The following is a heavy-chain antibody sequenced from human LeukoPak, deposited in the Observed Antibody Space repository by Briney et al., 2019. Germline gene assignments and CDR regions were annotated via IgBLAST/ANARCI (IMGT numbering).Heavy chain of an antibody. V-gene: IGHV3-53*01. Sequence: GGSLRLSCAASGFTVSSNDMSWVRQAPGKGLECISVIYSGGSTDYADSVKGRLTISRDNSKNTLYLQMNSLRAEDTAVYYCARDDSSGYYFWKVNANHGAFDIWGQGTMVTVSS. CDR2: IYSGGST. CDR3: ARDDSSGYYFWKVNANHGAFDI. J-gene: IGHJ3*02. CDR1: GFTVSSND. D-gene: IGHD3-22*01.